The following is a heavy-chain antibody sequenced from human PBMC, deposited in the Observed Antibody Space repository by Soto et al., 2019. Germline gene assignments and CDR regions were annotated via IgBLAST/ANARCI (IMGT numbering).Heavy chain of an antibody. CDR3: TRDSRYYDFLSGYSY. J-gene: IGHJ4*02. CDR1: GFTFGDYA. D-gene: IGHD3-3*01. CDR2: IRSKAYGGTT. V-gene: IGHV3-49*03. Sequence: PGGSLRLSCTASGFTFGDYAMSWFRQAPGKGLEWVGFIRSKAYGGTTEYAASVKGRFTISRDDSKSIAYLQMNSLKTEDTAVYYCTRDSRYYDFLSGYSYWGQGTLVTVS.